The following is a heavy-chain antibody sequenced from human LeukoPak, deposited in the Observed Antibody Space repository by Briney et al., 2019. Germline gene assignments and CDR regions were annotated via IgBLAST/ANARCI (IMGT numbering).Heavy chain of an antibody. CDR2: IIPILGIA. CDR3: ARDYGDYAFDY. V-gene: IGHV1-69*10. J-gene: IGHJ4*02. CDR1: GGTFSSYA. Sequence: ASVKVSCKASGGTFSSYAISWVRQAPGQGLEWMGGIIPILGIANYAQKLQGRVTITADKSTSTAYMELSSLRAEDTAVYYCARDYGDYAFDYWGQGTLVTVSS. D-gene: IGHD4-17*01.